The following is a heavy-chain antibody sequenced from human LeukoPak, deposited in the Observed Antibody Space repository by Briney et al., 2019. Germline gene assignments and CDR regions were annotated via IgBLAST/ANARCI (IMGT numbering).Heavy chain of an antibody. CDR2: IYYSGST. CDR1: GGSISSYY. CDR3: ARVPYYYDSSGYYEYYFDY. D-gene: IGHD3-22*01. V-gene: IGHV4-59*01. Sequence: PSETLSLTCTVSGGSISSYYWSWIRQPPGKGLEWIGYIYYSGSTNYSPSLKSRVTISVDASKNQFSLKLSSVTAADTAVYYCARVPYYYDSSGYYEYYFDYWGQGTLVTVSS. J-gene: IGHJ4*02.